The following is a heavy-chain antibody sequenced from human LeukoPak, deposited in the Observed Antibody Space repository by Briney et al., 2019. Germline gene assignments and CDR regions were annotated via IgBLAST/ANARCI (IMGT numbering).Heavy chain of an antibody. D-gene: IGHD2-8*01. CDR1: GDSTSNFY. J-gene: IGHJ5*01. CDR2: IHYSGSS. V-gene: IGHV4-59*03. CDR3: ALAPNSNWFDF. Sequence: PSETLSLTCTVSGDSTSNFYWNWVRQSPGKGLEWIGNIHYSGSSVYNPSLKSRGTISIDTSRRQFFLKLNSVTAADTAVYFCALAPNSNWFDFWGPGTLVTVSS.